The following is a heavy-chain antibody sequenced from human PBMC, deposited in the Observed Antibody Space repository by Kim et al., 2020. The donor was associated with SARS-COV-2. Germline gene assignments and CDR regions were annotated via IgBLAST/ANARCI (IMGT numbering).Heavy chain of an antibody. Sequence: GGSLRLSCVASGFTFSKTWMTWVRQAPGKGLEWVGRIISKNDGGSADYAAPVKGRFTISRDDLKNTLYLQMDSLKTDDTGVYYCTTQPSVVPFGCWGQGTLVTVSS. CDR3: TTQPSVVPFGC. CDR1: GFTFSKTW. V-gene: IGHV3-15*01. D-gene: IGHD3-10*01. CDR2: IISKNDGGSA. J-gene: IGHJ4*02.